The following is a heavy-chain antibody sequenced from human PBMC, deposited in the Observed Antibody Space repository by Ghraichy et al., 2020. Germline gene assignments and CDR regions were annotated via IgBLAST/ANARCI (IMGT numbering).Heavy chain of an antibody. D-gene: IGHD1-7*01. Sequence: SETLSLTCAVYGGSFSGYYWSWIRQPPGKGLEWIGEINHSGSTNYNPSLKSRVTISVDTSKNQFSLKLSSVTAADTAVYYCARRNFAPPKRTPYYFDYWGQGTLVTVSS. V-gene: IGHV4-34*01. CDR2: INHSGST. CDR1: GGSFSGYY. J-gene: IGHJ4*02. CDR3: ARRNFAPPKRTPYYFDY.